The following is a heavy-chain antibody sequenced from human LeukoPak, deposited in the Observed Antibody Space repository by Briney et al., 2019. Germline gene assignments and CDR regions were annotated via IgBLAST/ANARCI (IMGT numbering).Heavy chain of an antibody. CDR2: INHSGST. CDR1: GGSFSGYY. J-gene: IGHJ5*02. D-gene: IGHD6-13*01. CDR3: ARLRSSSSRRYWFDP. V-gene: IGHV4-34*01. Sequence: SETLSLTCAVYGGSFSGYYWSWIRQPPGKGLEWIGEINHSGSTNYNPSLKSRVTISVDTSKNQFSLKMSSVTAADTAVYYCARLRSSSSRRYWFDPWGQGTPVTVSS.